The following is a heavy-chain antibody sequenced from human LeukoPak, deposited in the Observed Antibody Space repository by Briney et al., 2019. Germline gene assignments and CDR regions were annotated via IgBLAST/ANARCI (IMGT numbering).Heavy chain of an antibody. D-gene: IGHD3-10*02. CDR2: ISSSSSYI. CDR3: AELGITMIGGV. Sequence: PGGSLRLSCAASGFTITNYSMNWVRQAPGKGLEWVSSISSSSSYIYYADSVKGRFTISRDNAKNSLYLQMNSLRAEDTAVYYCAELGITMIGGVWGKGTTVTISS. V-gene: IGHV3-21*01. J-gene: IGHJ6*04. CDR1: GFTITNYS.